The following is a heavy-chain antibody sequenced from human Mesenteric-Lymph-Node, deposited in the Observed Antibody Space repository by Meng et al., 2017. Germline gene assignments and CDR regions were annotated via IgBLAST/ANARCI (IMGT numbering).Heavy chain of an antibody. CDR1: GFTFTNSW. J-gene: IGHJ4*02. V-gene: IGHV3-33*08. D-gene: IGHD3-10*01. CDR2: IWYDGSNK. CDR3: ARDAGYYYGSGSYYPAYYFDY. Sequence: GGSLRLSCAASGFTFTNSWMHWVRQAPGKGLEWVAVIWYDGSNKYYADSVKGRFTISRDNSKNTLYLQMNSLRAEDTAVYYCARDAGYYYGSGSYYPAYYFDYWGQGTLVTVSS.